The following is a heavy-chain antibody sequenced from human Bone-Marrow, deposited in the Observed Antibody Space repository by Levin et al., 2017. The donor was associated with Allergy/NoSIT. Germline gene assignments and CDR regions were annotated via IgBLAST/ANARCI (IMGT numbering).Heavy chain of an antibody. CDR1: GFTFSSYA. Sequence: SCAASGFTFSSYAMHWVRQAPGKGLEWVAVISYDGSNKYYADSVKGRFTISRDNSKNTLYLQMNSLRAEDTAVYYCARGYCSGGSCYDYWGQGTLVTVSS. CDR2: ISYDGSNK. CDR3: ARGYCSGGSCYDY. J-gene: IGHJ4*02. V-gene: IGHV3-30-3*01. D-gene: IGHD2-15*01.